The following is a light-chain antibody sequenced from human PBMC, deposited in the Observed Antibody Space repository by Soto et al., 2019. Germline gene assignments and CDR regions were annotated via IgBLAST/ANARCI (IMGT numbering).Light chain of an antibody. Sequence: SALTPPASVSGSPGQSITISCTGPSSDVGGYNYVSWYQQHPGKAPKLMIYEVSNRPSGVSNRFSASKSGNTASLTISGLQAEDEADYYCSSYTSSSTLYVFGTGTKVTVL. J-gene: IGLJ1*01. CDR1: SSDVGGYNY. CDR2: EVS. V-gene: IGLV2-14*01. CDR3: SSYTSSSTLYV.